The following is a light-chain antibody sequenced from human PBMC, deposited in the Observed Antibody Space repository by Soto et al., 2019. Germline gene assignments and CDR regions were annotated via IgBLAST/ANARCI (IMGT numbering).Light chain of an antibody. CDR2: YDS. CDR3: QVSRV. Sequence: SSELTQPPSVSVAPGKTARITCGGNNIGSKSVHWYQQKPGQAPVLVIYYDSDRPSGIPERFSGSNSGNTATLTISRVEAGDEADYYCQVSRVFGTGTKVTVL. CDR1: NIGSKS. J-gene: IGLJ1*01. V-gene: IGLV3-21*01.